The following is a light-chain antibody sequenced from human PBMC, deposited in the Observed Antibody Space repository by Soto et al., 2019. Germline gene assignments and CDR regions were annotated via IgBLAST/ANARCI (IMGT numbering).Light chain of an antibody. CDR3: QAWDTSTHV. V-gene: IGLV3-1*01. J-gene: IGLJ1*01. CDR2: QDN. CDR1: KLGDKY. Sequence: SYELTQPPSLSVSPGQTASITCSGHKLGDKYASWYQQKPGQSTILVIYQDNRRPSGIPERFSGSNSGRTATLTISGTQALDEADYYCQAWDTSTHVFGTGTKV.